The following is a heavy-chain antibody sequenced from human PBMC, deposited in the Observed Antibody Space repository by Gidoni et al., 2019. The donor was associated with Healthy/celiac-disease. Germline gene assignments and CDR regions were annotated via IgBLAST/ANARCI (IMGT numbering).Heavy chain of an antibody. CDR3: ARSGSAAVLDWFDP. Sequence: HVPLQQWGAGLSKPTETLSLTCAVYGGSFSGYYWSWSRQPPGKGLEWIGEINHSGSTNYNPSLKSRVTISVDTSKNQFSLKLSSVTAADTAVYYCARSGSAAVLDWFDPWGQGTLVTVSS. CDR2: INHSGST. J-gene: IGHJ5*02. D-gene: IGHD6-25*01. CDR1: GGSFSGYY. V-gene: IGHV4-34*01.